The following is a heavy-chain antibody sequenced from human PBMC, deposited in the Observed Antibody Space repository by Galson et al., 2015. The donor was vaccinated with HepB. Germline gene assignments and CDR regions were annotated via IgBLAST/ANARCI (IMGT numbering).Heavy chain of an antibody. CDR3: ARAPSALLWFGEIDY. CDR2: INWNGGST. D-gene: IGHD3-10*01. CDR1: GFTFDDYG. V-gene: IGHV3-20*04. J-gene: IGHJ4*02. Sequence: SLRLSCAASGFTFDDYGMSWVRQAPGKGLEWVSGINWNGGSTGYADSVKGRSTISRDNAKNSLYLQMNSLRAEDTAVYYCARAPSALLWFGEIDYWGQGTLVTVSS.